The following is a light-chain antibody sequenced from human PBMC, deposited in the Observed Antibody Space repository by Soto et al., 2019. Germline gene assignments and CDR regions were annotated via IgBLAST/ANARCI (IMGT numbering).Light chain of an antibody. CDR3: CSYAAGDSAV. Sequence: QSALTQPASVSGSPGQSITISCTGTSGDVGSYNLVSWYQQHPGKAPKLMIFEGSKRPSGVSNRFSGSKSGNTASLTISGLQAEDEADYYCCSYAAGDSAVFGGGTQLTVL. V-gene: IGLV2-23*01. J-gene: IGLJ7*01. CDR2: EGS. CDR1: SGDVGSYNL.